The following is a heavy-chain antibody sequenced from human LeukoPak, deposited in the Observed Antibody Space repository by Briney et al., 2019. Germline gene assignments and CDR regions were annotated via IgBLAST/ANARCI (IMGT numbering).Heavy chain of an antibody. D-gene: IGHD6-25*01. J-gene: IGHJ5*02. CDR3: ARDRAENWFDP. Sequence: SETLSLTCTVSGGSISSYYWSWIRQPPGKGLEWIGYIYYSGSTSYNPSLKSRVTISVDTSKNQFSLKLSSVTAADTAVYYCARDRAENWFDPWGQGTLVTVSS. CDR1: GGSISSYY. CDR2: IYYSGST. V-gene: IGHV4-59*01.